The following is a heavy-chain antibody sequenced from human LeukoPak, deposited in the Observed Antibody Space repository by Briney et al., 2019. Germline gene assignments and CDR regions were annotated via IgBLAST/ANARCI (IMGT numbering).Heavy chain of an antibody. D-gene: IGHD3-3*01. CDR2: INHSGST. J-gene: IGHJ3*02. V-gene: IGHV4-34*01. CDR3: ARVAYDFWSGYHAFDI. CDR1: GGSFSGYY. Sequence: SETLSLTCAVYGGSFSGYYWSWIRQPPGKGLEWIGEINHSGSTNYNPSLKSRVTISVDTSKNQFSLKLSSVTAADTAAYYCARVAYDFWSGYHAFDIWGQGTMVTVSS.